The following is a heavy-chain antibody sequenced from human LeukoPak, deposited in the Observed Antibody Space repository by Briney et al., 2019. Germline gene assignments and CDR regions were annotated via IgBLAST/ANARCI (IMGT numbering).Heavy chain of an antibody. CDR3: AREALEGSGCHFDY. D-gene: IGHD6-19*01. V-gene: IGHV3-33*01. J-gene: IGHJ4*02. CDR2: IWYDGSNK. CDR1: GFTFSSYG. Sequence: PGRSLRLSCASSGFTFSSYGMHWVRQAPGKGLEWVAVIWYDGSNKYYADSVKGRFTISRDNSKNTLYLQMNSLRAEDTAVYYCAREALEGSGCHFDYWGQGTLVTVSS.